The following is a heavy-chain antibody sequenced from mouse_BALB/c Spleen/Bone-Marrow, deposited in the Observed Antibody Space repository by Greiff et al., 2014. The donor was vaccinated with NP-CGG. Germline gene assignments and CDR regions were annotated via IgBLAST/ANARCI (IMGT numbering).Heavy chain of an antibody. Sequence: EVQLQQSGTVLARPGASVKMSCKASGYTFTIYWMHWVKQRPGQGLEWIGAIYPGNSDTSYNQKFKGKAKLTAVTSTSTAYMELSSLTNEDSAVYYGTRSMGFYYAMDYWGQGTSVTVSS. J-gene: IGHJ4*01. CDR3: TRSMGFYYAMDY. V-gene: IGHV1-5*01. D-gene: IGHD2-3*01. CDR1: GYTFTIYW. CDR2: IYPGNSDT.